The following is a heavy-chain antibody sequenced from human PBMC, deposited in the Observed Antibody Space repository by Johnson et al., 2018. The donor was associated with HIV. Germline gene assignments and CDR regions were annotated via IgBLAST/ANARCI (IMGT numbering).Heavy chain of an antibody. D-gene: IGHD3-10*01. CDR3: ASSWFGELSYAFDI. Sequence: VQLVESGGGVVQPGRSLRLYCAASGFTFSSYWMSWVCQAPGKGLEWVANIKQDGSEKYYVDSVKGRFTISRDNAKNSLYLQMNSLRAEDTAVYYCASSWFGELSYAFDIWGQGTMVTVSS. CDR1: GFTFSSYW. V-gene: IGHV3-7*01. CDR2: IKQDGSEK. J-gene: IGHJ3*02.